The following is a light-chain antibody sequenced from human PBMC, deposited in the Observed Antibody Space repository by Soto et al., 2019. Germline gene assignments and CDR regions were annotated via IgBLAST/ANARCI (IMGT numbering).Light chain of an antibody. J-gene: IGLJ3*02. CDR1: SIDVGVYDF. Sequence: QSALTQPASVSGSPGQSITISCTGTSIDVGVYDFVSWYQQHPGKAPKLMIYDVSNRPAGVSTRFSGSKSGNTASLTISGLQAEDEADYYCSSYTTSTTRVFGGGTKLTVL. CDR2: DVS. V-gene: IGLV2-14*03. CDR3: SSYTTSTTRV.